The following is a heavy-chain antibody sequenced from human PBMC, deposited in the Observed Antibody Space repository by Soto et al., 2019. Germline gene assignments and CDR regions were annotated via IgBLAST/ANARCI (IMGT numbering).Heavy chain of an antibody. J-gene: IGHJ6*02. CDR3: ARGVTMVRGVIWGDYYYYGMDV. CDR1: GGSFSGYY. D-gene: IGHD3-10*01. Sequence: SETLSLTCAVYGGSFSGYYWSWIRQAPGKGLEWIGEINHSGSTNYNPSLKSRVTISVDTSKNQFSLKLSSVTAADTAVYYCARGVTMVRGVIWGDYYYYGMDVWGQGTTVTVSS. V-gene: IGHV4-34*01. CDR2: INHSGST.